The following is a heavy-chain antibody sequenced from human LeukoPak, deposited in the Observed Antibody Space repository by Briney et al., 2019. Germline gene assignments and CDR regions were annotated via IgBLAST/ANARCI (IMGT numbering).Heavy chain of an antibody. J-gene: IGHJ5*02. D-gene: IGHD2-21*01. Sequence: GGSLRLSCAASGFTFSTSWMSWVRQAPGKGLEWVANIKQDGSEKYYVDSVKGRFTISRDNAKNSLYLQMNSLRAEDTAVYYCARDGYCGGDCYSNWFDPWGQGTLVTVSS. CDR2: IKQDGSEK. V-gene: IGHV3-7*01. CDR1: GFTFSTSW. CDR3: ARDGYCGGDCYSNWFDP.